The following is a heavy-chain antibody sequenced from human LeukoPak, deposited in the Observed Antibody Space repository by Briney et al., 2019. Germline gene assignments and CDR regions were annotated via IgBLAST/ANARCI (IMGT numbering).Heavy chain of an antibody. CDR1: GGTFSSYA. CDR2: IIPIFGTA. Sequence: SVKVSCKASGGTFSSYAISWVRQAPGQGLEWMRGIIPIFGTANYAQKFQGRVTITADESTSTAYMELSSLRSEDTAVYYCARYCSSTSCYHPDAFDIWGQGTMVTVSS. CDR3: ARYCSSTSCYHPDAFDI. V-gene: IGHV1-69*13. D-gene: IGHD2-2*01. J-gene: IGHJ3*02.